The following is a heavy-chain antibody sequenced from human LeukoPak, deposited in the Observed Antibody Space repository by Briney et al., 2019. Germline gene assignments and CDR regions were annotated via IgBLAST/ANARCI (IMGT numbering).Heavy chain of an antibody. J-gene: IGHJ5*02. CDR2: ISYDGSNK. V-gene: IGHV3-30*18. CDR3: AKDLRSANWFDP. Sequence: GGSRRLSCAASGFTFSSYGMHWVRQAPGKGLEWVAVISYDGSNKYYADSVKGRFTISRDNSKNTLYLQMSSLRAEDTAVYYCAKDLRSANWFDPWGQGTLVTVSS. CDR1: GFTFSSYG.